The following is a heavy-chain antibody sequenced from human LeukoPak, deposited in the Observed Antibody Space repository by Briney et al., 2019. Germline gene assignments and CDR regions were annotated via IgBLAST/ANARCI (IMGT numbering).Heavy chain of an antibody. CDR1: GGSISSSSYY. CDR2: IYYSGST. J-gene: IGHJ4*02. CDR3: ARRGPYYDFWSGYYTGSYFDY. V-gene: IGHV4-39*01. D-gene: IGHD3-3*01. Sequence: SETLSLTCTVSGGSISSSSYYWGWIRQPPGKGLEWIGSIYYSGSTYYNPSLKSRVTISVDTSKNQFSLKLSSVTAADTAVYYCARRGPYYDFWSGYYTGSYFDYWGQGTLVTVSS.